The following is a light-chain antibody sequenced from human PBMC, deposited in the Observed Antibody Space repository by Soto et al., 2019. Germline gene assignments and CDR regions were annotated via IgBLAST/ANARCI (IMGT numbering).Light chain of an antibody. J-gene: IGKJ1*01. Sequence: DIQMTQSPSTLSASVGDRVTITCRASQSISSWLAWYQQKPGQAPHLLIYKASSLESGVPSRFSGSGSGTEFTLTISRLQPDDFATYYCQQYSTYSRTFGQGTKVEIK. V-gene: IGKV1-5*03. CDR3: QQYSTYSRT. CDR2: KAS. CDR1: QSISSW.